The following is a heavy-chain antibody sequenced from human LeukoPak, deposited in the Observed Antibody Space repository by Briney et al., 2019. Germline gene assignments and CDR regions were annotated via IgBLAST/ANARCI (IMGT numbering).Heavy chain of an antibody. D-gene: IGHD2-2*02. CDR1: GGSISSGGYS. Sequence: SETLSLTCTVSGGSISSGGYSWSWIRQHPGKGLEWIGYIYYSGSTYYNPSLKSRVTISVDTSKNQFSLKLSSVTAADTAVYYCARGSEYCSSTSCYTGNWFDPWGQGTLVTVSS. CDR3: ARGSEYCSSTSCYTGNWFDP. V-gene: IGHV4-31*03. J-gene: IGHJ5*02. CDR2: IYYSGST.